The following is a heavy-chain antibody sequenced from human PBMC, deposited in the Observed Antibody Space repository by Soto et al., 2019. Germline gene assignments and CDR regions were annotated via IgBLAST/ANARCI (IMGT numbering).Heavy chain of an antibody. CDR2: INAGKGDT. D-gene: IGHD3-9*01. CDR1: GYIFINYA. V-gene: IGHV1-3*01. Sequence: GASVKVSCKASGYIFINYAIHWVRQAPGQRLEWMGWINAGKGDTIYSQKFQDRITINRDTSASTAYMELGRLRPEDMAVYYCARYPYSPYDILTGSDWFDPWG. J-gene: IGHJ5*02. CDR3: ARYPYSPYDILTGSDWFDP.